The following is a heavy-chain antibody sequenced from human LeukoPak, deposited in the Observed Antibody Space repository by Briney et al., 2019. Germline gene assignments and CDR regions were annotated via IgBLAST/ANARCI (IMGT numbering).Heavy chain of an antibody. V-gene: IGHV3-30*18. CDR1: GFTFSSYG. Sequence: PGRSLRLSCAASGFTFSSYGMHWVRQAPGKGLGWVAVISYDGSNKYYADSVKGRFTISRDNSKNTLYLQMNSLRAEDTAVYYCAKGLPDILTGYFNYWGQGTLVTVSS. J-gene: IGHJ4*02. D-gene: IGHD3-9*01. CDR3: AKGLPDILTGYFNY. CDR2: ISYDGSNK.